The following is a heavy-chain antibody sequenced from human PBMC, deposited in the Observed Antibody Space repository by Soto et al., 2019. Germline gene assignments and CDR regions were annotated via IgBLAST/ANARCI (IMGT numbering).Heavy chain of an antibody. V-gene: IGHV5-51*01. CDR2: IYPGDSDT. D-gene: IGHD3-3*01. Sequence: GESLKISCKGSGYRFTSYWIGWVRQMPGKGLEWMGIIYPGDSDTRYSPSFQGQVTISVDKSISTAYLQWSSLKASDTAMYYCARNSYDFWSGYYTDYYYGMDVWGQGTTVTVSS. CDR1: GYRFTSYW. J-gene: IGHJ6*02. CDR3: ARNSYDFWSGYYTDYYYGMDV.